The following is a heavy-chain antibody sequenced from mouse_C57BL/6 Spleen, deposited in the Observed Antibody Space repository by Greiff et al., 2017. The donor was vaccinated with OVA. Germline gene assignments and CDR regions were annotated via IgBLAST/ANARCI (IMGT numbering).Heavy chain of an antibody. V-gene: IGHV1-15*01. CDR1: GYTFTDSD. CDR2: LDPETGGT. D-gene: IGHD3-2*02. Sequence: QVQLQQSGAELVRPGASVTLSCKASGYTFTDSDLHWVKQTPVHGLAWLGALDPETGGTANNQKFKGKAILTADKASSTAYVELRSLTSKDSAVYYCTRGSGYVGLDDWGQGTTRTVSS. J-gene: IGHJ2*01. CDR3: TRGSGYVGLDD.